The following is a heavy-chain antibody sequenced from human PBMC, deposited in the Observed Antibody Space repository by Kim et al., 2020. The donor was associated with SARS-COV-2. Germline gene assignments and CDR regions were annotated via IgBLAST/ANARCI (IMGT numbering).Heavy chain of an antibody. Sequence: GGSLRLSCAASGFTFSSYGMHWVRQAPGKGLEWVAVIWYDGSNKYYADSVKGRFTISRDNSKNTLYLQMNSLRAEDTAVYYCARDADSMYDAFDIWGQGTMVTVSS. J-gene: IGHJ3*02. D-gene: IGHD3-10*02. CDR1: GFTFSSYG. V-gene: IGHV3-33*08. CDR2: IWYDGSNK. CDR3: ARDADSMYDAFDI.